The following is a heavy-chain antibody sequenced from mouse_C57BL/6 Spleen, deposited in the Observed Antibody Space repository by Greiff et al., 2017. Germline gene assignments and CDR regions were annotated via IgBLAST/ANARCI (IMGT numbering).Heavy chain of an antibody. J-gene: IGHJ2*01. CDR1: GFTFTSYW. V-gene: IGHV1-64*01. CDR2: IHPNSGST. CDR3: ARGGVALDY. Sequence: QVQLQQPGAELVKPGASVKLSCKASGFTFTSYWMHWVKQRPGQGLEWIGMIHPNSGSTNYNEKFKSKVTLTVDKSSSTAYMQLSSLTSEDSAVYSWARGGVALDYRGQGTTLTVSS.